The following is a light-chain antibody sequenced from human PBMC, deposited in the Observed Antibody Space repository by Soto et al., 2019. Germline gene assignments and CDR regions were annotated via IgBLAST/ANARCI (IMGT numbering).Light chain of an antibody. CDR2: GAS. CDR1: QSVSSN. J-gene: IGKJ1*01. Sequence: EIVMTQSPATLSVSPGERATLSCRASQSVSSNLAWYQQKPGQAPRLLIYGASTRATGIPARFSGSGSGTEFTLTISSVQSEDFAVYYCQQYNNWSPVTFGQGTKVEIK. CDR3: QQYNNWSPVT. V-gene: IGKV3-15*01.